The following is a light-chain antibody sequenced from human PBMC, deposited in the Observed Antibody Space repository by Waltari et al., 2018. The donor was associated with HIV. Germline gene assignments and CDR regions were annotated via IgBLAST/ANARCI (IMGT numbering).Light chain of an antibody. Sequence: QTVVTQEPSLTVSPGGTVTLTCASSTGSVISLNYPSWFQHKPGQAPMALIYNTNIRHSWPPARFSGSLPGGKAALTLSGVQPEYEADYYCVIYYGGSWVFGGGTKLTVL. CDR2: NTN. J-gene: IGLJ3*02. CDR1: TGSVISLNY. V-gene: IGLV7-43*01. CDR3: VIYYGGSWV.